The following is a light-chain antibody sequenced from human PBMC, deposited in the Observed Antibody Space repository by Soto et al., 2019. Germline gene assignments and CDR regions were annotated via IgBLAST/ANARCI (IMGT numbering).Light chain of an antibody. CDR1: QSISSSF. CDR2: GAS. CDR3: QQYDSSPAWT. J-gene: IGKJ1*01. V-gene: IGKV3-20*01. Sequence: EIVLTQSPATLSLFPGERATLSCRASQSISSSFLAWYQQKPGQPPRLLIYGASTSATGIPDSSSGAGSATDFTLTISSLETEDFAVYYCQQYDSSPAWTFGQGTKVEIK.